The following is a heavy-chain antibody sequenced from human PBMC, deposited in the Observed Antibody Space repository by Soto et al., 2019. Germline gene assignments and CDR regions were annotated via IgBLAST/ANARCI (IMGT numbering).Heavy chain of an antibody. V-gene: IGHV1-69*13. CDR1: GGTFSSYA. J-gene: IGHJ4*02. CDR2: IIPIFGTA. D-gene: IGHD2-2*01. CDR3: ARLGYCSSTSCFTFDY. Sequence: GASVKVSSKASGGTFSSYAISWVRQAPGQGLEWMGGIIPIFGTANYAQKLQGRVTITADESTSTAYMELSSLRSEDTAVYYCARLGYCSSTSCFTFDYWGQGTLVTVSS.